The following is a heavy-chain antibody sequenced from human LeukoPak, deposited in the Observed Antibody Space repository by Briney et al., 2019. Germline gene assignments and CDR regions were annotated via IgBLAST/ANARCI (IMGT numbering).Heavy chain of an antibody. CDR3: TRSGNSGWYQAGY. Sequence: PGGSLRLSCAASGFTFSSYSMNWVRQAPGKGLEWVSSISSSSSYIYYADSVKGRFTISRDNAKNSLYLQMNSLRAEDTAVYYCTRSGNSGWYQAGYWGQGTLVTVSS. D-gene: IGHD6-19*01. CDR1: GFTFSSYS. V-gene: IGHV3-21*01. J-gene: IGHJ4*02. CDR2: ISSSSSYI.